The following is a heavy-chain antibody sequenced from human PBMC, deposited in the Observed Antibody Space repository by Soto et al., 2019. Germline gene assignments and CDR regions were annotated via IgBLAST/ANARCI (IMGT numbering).Heavy chain of an antibody. V-gene: IGHV3-9*01. Sequence: LRLSCEASGFIFEDYDMHWVRQPPGKGLQWVSGISWNSGDKDYGDSVKGRFTISRDNAKNSLDLQMSSLRVEDTATYYCVKKSCSHTRCYTGWFFDLWGRGTLVTVSS. D-gene: IGHD2-15*01. CDR2: ISWNSGDK. J-gene: IGHJ2*01. CDR3: VKKSCSHTRCYTGWFFDL. CDR1: GFIFEDYD.